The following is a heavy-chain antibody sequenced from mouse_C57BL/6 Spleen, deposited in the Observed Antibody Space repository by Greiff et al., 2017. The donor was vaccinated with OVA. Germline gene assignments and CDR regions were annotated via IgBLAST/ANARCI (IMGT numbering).Heavy chain of an antibody. D-gene: IGHD1-1*01. V-gene: IGHV1-55*01. CDR3: ARGTVRPDWYFDV. CDR1: GYTFTSYW. CDR2: IYPGSGST. J-gene: IGHJ1*03. Sequence: QVQLQQPGAELVKPGASVKMSCKASGYTFTSYWITWVKQRPGQGLEWIGDIYPGSGSTNYNEKFKSKATLTVDTSSSTAYRQLSSLTSEDSAVYYCARGTVRPDWYFDVWGTGTTVTVSS.